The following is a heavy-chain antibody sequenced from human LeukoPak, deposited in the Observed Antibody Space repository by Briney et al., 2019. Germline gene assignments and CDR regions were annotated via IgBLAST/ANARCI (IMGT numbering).Heavy chain of an antibody. J-gene: IGHJ4*02. V-gene: IGHV3-21*01. Sequence: GGALRLSCAASGFTFSSYSMNWGRQAPGKGVEWVSSISSSSSYIYYADSVKGRFTISRDKAKNSLYLQMNSLRAEDTAVYYCARASGSGYYDYWGQGTLVTVSS. D-gene: IGHD3-3*01. CDR3: ARASGSGYYDY. CDR2: ISSSSSYI. CDR1: GFTFSSYS.